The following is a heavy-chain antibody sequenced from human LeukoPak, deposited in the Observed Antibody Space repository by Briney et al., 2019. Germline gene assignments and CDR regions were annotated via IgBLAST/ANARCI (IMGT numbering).Heavy chain of an antibody. CDR1: GGTFSSYA. D-gene: IGHD3-3*01. CDR3: ARGPSAYYFDY. V-gene: IGHV1-69*05. Sequence: ASVKVSCKASGGTFSSYAISWVRQAPGQGLEGMGGILPIFGTANYAQKFQGRVTITTDESTSTAYMELSSLRSEDTAVYYCARGPSAYYFDYWGQGTLVTVSS. J-gene: IGHJ4*02. CDR2: ILPIFGTA.